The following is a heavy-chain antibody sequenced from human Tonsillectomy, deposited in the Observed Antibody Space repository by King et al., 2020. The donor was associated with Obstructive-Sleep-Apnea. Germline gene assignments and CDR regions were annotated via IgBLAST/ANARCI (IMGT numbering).Heavy chain of an antibody. CDR3: ARIIIGNSDYFDY. V-gene: IGHV4-31*03. Sequence: QLQESGPGLVKPSQTLSLTCTVSGVSISSGGSYWSWIRQHPGKGLEWIGYIYYSGSTYYNPSLKSRVTISVDTSKNQFSLKLSSVTAADTAVYYCARIIIGNSDYFDYWGQGTLVTVSS. CDR1: GVSISSGGSY. J-gene: IGHJ4*02. CDR2: IYYSGST. D-gene: IGHD4-23*01.